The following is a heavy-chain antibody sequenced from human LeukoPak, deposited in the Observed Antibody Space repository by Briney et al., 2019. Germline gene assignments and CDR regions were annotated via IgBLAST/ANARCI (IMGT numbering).Heavy chain of an antibody. CDR3: ARDRGYYGSGSYYNNWFDP. Sequence: ASVKVSCKASGYTFTSYYMHWVRQAPGQGLEWMGIINPSGGSTSYAQKFQGRVTMTRDMSTSTAYMELRSLRSDDTAVYYCARDRGYYGSGSYYNNWFDPWGQGTLVTVSS. V-gene: IGHV1-46*01. CDR1: GYTFTSYY. D-gene: IGHD3-10*01. CDR2: INPSGGST. J-gene: IGHJ5*02.